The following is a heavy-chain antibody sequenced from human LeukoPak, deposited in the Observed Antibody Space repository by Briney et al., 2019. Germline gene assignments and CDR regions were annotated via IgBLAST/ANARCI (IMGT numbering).Heavy chain of an antibody. D-gene: IGHD3-10*01. CDR3: AREYSRPLETMVRGKQSRRGWFDP. CDR2: INANSGGT. J-gene: IGHJ5*02. CDR1: GHTFTGYY. V-gene: IGHV1-2*02. Sequence: ASVKVSCKASGHTFTGYYMHWVGQAPGQGLEWMGWINANSGGTNYAQKFQGRVTMTRDTSISTVYMDLSRLTSDDTAVYYCAREYSRPLETMVRGKQSRRGWFDPWGQGTLVTVSS.